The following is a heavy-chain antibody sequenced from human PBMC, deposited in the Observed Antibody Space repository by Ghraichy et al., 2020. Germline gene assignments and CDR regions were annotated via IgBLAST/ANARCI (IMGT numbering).Heavy chain of an antibody. CDR3: ARNILTGYYEY. CDR1: GGTFSNYN. D-gene: IGHD3-9*01. CDR2: IIPTLGLV. Sequence: SVKVSCKAYGGTFSNYNIIWVRQAPGEGLEWMGRIIPTLGLVNYAKKFQGRVTITADKDTSRAYMEVTSLTSDDTAVYYCARNILTGYYEYWGQGTLVTVSS. J-gene: IGHJ4*02. V-gene: IGHV1-69*02.